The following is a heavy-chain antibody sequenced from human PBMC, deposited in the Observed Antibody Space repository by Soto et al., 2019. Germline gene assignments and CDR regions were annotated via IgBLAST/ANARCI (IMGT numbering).Heavy chain of an antibody. J-gene: IGHJ6*02. CDR1: GYTFTSYG. D-gene: IGHD3-10*01. CDR2: ISAYNGNT. Sequence: PQVKVSCKASGYTFTSYGISSVRQAPGQGLEWMGWISAYNGNTNYAQKFQGRVTITADESTSTAYMELSSLRSEDMAVYYCARGEIYSTMVRGVPYYYYDMDVWGQGTSVTVSS. V-gene: IGHV1-18*03. CDR3: ARGEIYSTMVRGVPYYYYDMDV.